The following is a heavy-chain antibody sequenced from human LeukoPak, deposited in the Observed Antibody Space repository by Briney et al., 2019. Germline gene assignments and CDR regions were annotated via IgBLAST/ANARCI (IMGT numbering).Heavy chain of an antibody. Sequence: GGSLTLSCVASGFTFNNYAMSWVRQAPGKGLEWVSSISGSGPSSDYTDAVKGRFIISRDKSKNTLHLQMNSLRAEDTALYYCARLPTFYYDSSGYHYDYWGQGTLVTVSS. V-gene: IGHV3-23*01. J-gene: IGHJ4*02. CDR3: ARLPTFYYDSSGYHYDY. CDR2: ISGSGPSS. CDR1: GFTFNNYA. D-gene: IGHD3-22*01.